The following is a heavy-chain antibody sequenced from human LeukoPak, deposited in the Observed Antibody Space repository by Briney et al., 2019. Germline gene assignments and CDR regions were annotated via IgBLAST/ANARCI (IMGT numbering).Heavy chain of an antibody. D-gene: IGHD5-24*01. CDR3: ASGSLGDGYGVGDYYQYMDV. CDR1: GGTFNSYA. CDR2: IKPLFGTA. Sequence: ASVKVSCKASGGTFNSYAISWVRQAPGQGLEWMGGIKPLFGTANYAQEFQGRVTFTTDESASTAYMEVSSLRSEDTAVYYCASGSLGDGYGVGDYYQYMDVWGKGTTVTVSS. V-gene: IGHV1-69*05. J-gene: IGHJ6*03.